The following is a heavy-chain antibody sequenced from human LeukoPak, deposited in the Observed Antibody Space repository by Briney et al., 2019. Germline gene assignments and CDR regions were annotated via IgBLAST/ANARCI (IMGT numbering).Heavy chain of an antibody. CDR3: VRLIDSTRYYGLGATPYHMDV. CDR1: GGSFSGYY. CDR2: IKHTGRI. D-gene: IGHD3-10*01. V-gene: IGHV4-34*01. J-gene: IGHJ6*03. Sequence: PSATLTLTCAVYGGSFSGYYWSWIRQPPGKGLEWVGEIKHTGRINYNPSLKSRVTISVDTSKNQFSLRLRSVTAADTAVYYCVRLIDSTRYYGLGATPYHMDVWGKGTTVTVSS.